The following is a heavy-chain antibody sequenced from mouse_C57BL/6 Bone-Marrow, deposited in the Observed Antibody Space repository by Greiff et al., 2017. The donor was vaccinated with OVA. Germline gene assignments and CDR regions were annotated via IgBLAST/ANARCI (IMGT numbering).Heavy chain of an antibody. CDR2: INPYNGGT. CDR3: ASKGGYFDY. V-gene: IGHV1-19*01. Sequence: EVQLQQSGPVLVKPGASVKMSCKASGYTFTDYYMNWVKQSHGKSLEWIGVINPYNGGTSYNQKFKGKATLTVDKSSSTAYMELNSLTSEDSAVYYCASKGGYFDYWGQGTTLTVSS. CDR1: GYTFTDYY. J-gene: IGHJ2*01.